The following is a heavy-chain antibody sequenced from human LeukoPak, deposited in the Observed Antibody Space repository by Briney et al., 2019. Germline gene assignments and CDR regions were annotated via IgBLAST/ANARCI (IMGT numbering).Heavy chain of an antibody. Sequence: PGGSLRLSCAASGFTLSSSWMFWVRQAPGKGLLWVSRINFDGSSTSYADTVKGRFTISRDNAENTLYLQMNSLRAEDTAVYYCARGPMVRGAYGMDVWGQGTTVTVSS. D-gene: IGHD3-10*01. CDR3: ARGPMVRGAYGMDV. V-gene: IGHV3-74*01. J-gene: IGHJ6*02. CDR2: INFDGSST. CDR1: GFTLSSSW.